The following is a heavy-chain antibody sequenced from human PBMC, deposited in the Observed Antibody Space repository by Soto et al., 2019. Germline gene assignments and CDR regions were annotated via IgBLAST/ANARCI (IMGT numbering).Heavy chain of an antibody. CDR3: AKLGPQFSSSSGDYYYYYMDV. D-gene: IGHD6-6*01. Sequence: GGSLSLSCAASGFTFSSYAMSWVRQAPGKGLEWVSAISGSGGSTYYADSVKGRFTISRDNSKNTLYLQMNSLRAEDTAVYYCAKLGPQFSSSSGDYYYYYMDVWGKGTTVTVSS. J-gene: IGHJ6*03. CDR1: GFTFSSYA. V-gene: IGHV3-23*01. CDR2: ISGSGGST.